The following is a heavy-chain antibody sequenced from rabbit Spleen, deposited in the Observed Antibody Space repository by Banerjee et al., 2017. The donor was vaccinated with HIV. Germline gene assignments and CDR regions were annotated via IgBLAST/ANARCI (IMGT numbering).Heavy chain of an antibody. V-gene: IGHV1S45*01. CDR3: ARDHVSSGGYILNL. D-gene: IGHD1-1*01. Sequence: QEQLVESGGGLVKPEGSLKLSCTASGFSFSSAYYICWVRQAPGKGLDLIACIYAGYIGSTWYASWAKGRFTISKTSSTTVTLQMTSLTAADTATYFCARDHVSSGGYILNLWGQGTLVTVS. J-gene: IGHJ4*01. CDR1: GFSFSSAYY. CDR2: IYAGYIGST.